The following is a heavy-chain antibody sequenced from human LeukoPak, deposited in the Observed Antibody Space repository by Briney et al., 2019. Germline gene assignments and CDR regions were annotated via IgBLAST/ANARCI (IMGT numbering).Heavy chain of an antibody. V-gene: IGHV1-18*04. CDR1: GYTLKNYG. J-gene: IGHJ5*01. CDR2: INTYNGDT. CDR3: ARDPSNTSGWYIWFDF. Sequence: GASLKDSCKDSGYTLKNYGISWGRHAPREGLEWMGWINTYNGDTKHAQKVQGRLTLTADASTSTAYMELRGLRSDDTAVYYCARDPSNTSGWYIWFDFWGQGALVTVSS. D-gene: IGHD6-19*01.